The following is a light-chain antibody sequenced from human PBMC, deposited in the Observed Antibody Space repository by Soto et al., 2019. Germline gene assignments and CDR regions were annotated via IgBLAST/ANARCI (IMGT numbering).Light chain of an antibody. CDR3: SSYTSSSTRV. J-gene: IGLJ1*01. V-gene: IGLV2-14*03. Sequence: QSVLTQPASVTGVPRESSTISRPGTSNDVGAYDYVSWYQQHPDKAPKLMIYEVSNRPSGVSNRFSGSKSVNTATLTISGLQADDEADYYCSSYTSSSTRVFGTGTKVTVL. CDR1: SNDVGAYDY. CDR2: EVS.